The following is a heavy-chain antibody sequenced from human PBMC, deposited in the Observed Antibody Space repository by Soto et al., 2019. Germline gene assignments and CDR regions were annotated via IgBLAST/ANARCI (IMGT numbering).Heavy chain of an antibody. Sequence: QVQLVESGGGVVQPGRSLRLSCAASGFTFSSYGMHWVRQAPGKGLEWVAVIWYDGSNKYYADSVKGRFTISRDNSKNTLYLQMNSLRAEDTAVYYCAREGEQVVFDYWGQGTLVTVSS. V-gene: IGHV3-33*01. J-gene: IGHJ4*02. CDR2: IWYDGSNK. CDR3: AREGEQVVFDY. D-gene: IGHD6-6*01. CDR1: GFTFSSYG.